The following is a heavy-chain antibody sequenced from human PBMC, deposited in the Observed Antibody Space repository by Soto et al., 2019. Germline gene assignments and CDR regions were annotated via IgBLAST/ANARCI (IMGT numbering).Heavy chain of an antibody. J-gene: IGHJ6*02. V-gene: IGHV3-7*01. D-gene: IGHD6-13*01. Sequence: EVQLVESGGGLVQPGGSLRLSCVDSGFTFSNYWMSWVRQAPVKGLEWVGNIKQDGSEENYVDSVKGRFTISRDNAKNSMYLQMNSLRAEDTAVYYCARIAASGRGWDVWGQGTTVGVSS. CDR3: ARIAASGRGWDV. CDR1: GFTFSNYW. CDR2: IKQDGSEE.